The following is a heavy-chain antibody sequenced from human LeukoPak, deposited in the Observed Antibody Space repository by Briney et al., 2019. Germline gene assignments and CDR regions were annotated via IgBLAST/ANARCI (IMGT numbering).Heavy chain of an antibody. J-gene: IGHJ1*01. CDR1: GFTFDDYD. D-gene: IGHD2-8*02. CDR3: AKGSWVTWWSRCPENFQH. V-gene: IGHV3-9*01. CDR2: ISWNSGSI. Sequence: GGSLRLSCAVSGFTFDDYDMHWVRQAPGKGLEWVSGISWNSGSIGYADSVKGRFTISRDNAKNSLYLQMNSLRPEDTALYYWAKGSWVTWWSRCPENFQHLGQGTL.